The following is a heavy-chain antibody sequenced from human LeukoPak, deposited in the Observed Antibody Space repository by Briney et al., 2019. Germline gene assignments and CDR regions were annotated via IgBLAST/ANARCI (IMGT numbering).Heavy chain of an antibody. V-gene: IGHV3-64*01. J-gene: IGHJ4*02. CDR3: ASSYDSSSYTPFDY. D-gene: IGHD3-22*01. Sequence: GGSLRLSCAASGFSFSRYTVHWVRQAPGKGLEYVSAISSNGGSTYYVKSVKGRFTISRDNSKKTLYLQMGSLKAEGMAVYYCASSYDSSSYTPFDYWGQGTLVTVSS. CDR2: ISSNGGST. CDR1: GFSFSRYT.